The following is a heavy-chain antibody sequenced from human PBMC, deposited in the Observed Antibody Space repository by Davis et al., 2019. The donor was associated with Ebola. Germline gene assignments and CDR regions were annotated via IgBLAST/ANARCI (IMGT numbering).Heavy chain of an antibody. CDR1: GFTFSSYG. V-gene: IGHV3-30*18. CDR2: ISYDGSNT. D-gene: IGHD6-13*01. J-gene: IGHJ4*02. CDR3: AKDRIAILGY. Sequence: GGSLRLSCAASGFTFSSYGMHWVRQAPGKGLEWVAVISYDGSNTYYADSVKGRFTISRDNSKNTLYLQMNSLRAEDTAVYYCAKDRIAILGYWGQGTLVTVSS.